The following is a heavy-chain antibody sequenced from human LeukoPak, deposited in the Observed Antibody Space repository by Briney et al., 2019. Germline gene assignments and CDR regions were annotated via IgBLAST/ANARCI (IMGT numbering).Heavy chain of an antibody. V-gene: IGHV4-39*01. CDR2: IYYSGST. CDR1: GGSISSSSYY. CDR3: ARQTGSGLFILP. J-gene: IGHJ4*02. D-gene: IGHD3/OR15-3a*01. Sequence: SSETLSLTCTVSGGSISSSSYYWGWIRQPPGKGLEWIGSIYYSGSTYYNPSLKSQVSISIDTSKNQFSLRLTSVTAADTAVYYCARQTGSGLFILPGGQGTLVTVSS.